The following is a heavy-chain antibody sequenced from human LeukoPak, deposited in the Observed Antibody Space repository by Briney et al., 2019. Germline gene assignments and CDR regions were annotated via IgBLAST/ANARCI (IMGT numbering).Heavy chain of an antibody. J-gene: IGHJ5*02. CDR3: ARGVVVVAATEYNWFDP. D-gene: IGHD2-15*01. Sequence: SETLSLTCTVSGGSISSSSYYWGWIRQPPGKGLEWIGSIYYSGSTYYNPSLKSRVTISVDTSKNQFSLKLSSVTAADTAVYYCARGVVVVAATEYNWFDPWGQGTLVTVSS. CDR2: IYYSGST. CDR1: GGSISSSSYY. V-gene: IGHV4-39*07.